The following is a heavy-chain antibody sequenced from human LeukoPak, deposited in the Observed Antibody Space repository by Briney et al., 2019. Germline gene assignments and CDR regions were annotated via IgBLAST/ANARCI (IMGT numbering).Heavy chain of an antibody. CDR2: MNPNSANT. J-gene: IGHJ6*02. D-gene: IGHD3/OR15-3a*01. Sequence: ASVKVSCKASGYTITSYDINWVRQATGQGLEWMGWMNPNSANTGYAQKFQGRVTMTRNTSISTAYMELSSLRSEDTAVYYCASGVGGLYYYYGMDVWGQGTTVTVSS. V-gene: IGHV1-8*01. CDR3: ASGVGGLYYYYGMDV. CDR1: GYTITSYD.